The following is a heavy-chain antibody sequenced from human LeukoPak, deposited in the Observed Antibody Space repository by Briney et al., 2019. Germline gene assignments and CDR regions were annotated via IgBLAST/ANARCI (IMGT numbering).Heavy chain of an antibody. CDR2: IKSKTDGGTT. CDR1: GLTLRNAW. CDR3: TKGLWGGFDY. D-gene: IGHD3-16*01. Sequence: KPGGSLRLSSAPSGLTLRNAWMSRGRQVPGKGLEWVGYIKSKTDGGTTDYAAPVKGRFTISRDDSKNTLYLLTNSLKTEDTAVYYCTKGLWGGFDYWGEGTLVTVSS. J-gene: IGHJ4*02. V-gene: IGHV3-15*01.